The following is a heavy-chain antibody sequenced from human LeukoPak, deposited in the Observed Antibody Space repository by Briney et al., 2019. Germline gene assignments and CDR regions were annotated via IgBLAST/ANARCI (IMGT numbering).Heavy chain of an antibody. D-gene: IGHD3-22*01. CDR3: AREGVVTMTENWYFDL. J-gene: IGHJ2*01. CDR1: GGSISSGDYY. V-gene: IGHV4-30-4*01. CDR2: IYYSGST. Sequence: SQTLSLTCTVSGGSISSGDYYWSWIRQPPGKGLEWIGYIYYSGSTYYNPSLKSRVTISVDTSKNQFSLKLSSVTAADTAVCYCAREGVVTMTENWYFDLWGRGTLVTVSS.